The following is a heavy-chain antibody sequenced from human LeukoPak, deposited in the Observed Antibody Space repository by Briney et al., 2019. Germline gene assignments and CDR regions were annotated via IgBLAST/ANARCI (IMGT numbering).Heavy chain of an antibody. D-gene: IGHD2-2*01. Sequence: GASVKVSCKASGYTFTGYYMHWVRQAPGQGLEWMGWINPNSGGTNYAQKFQGRVTITRNTSISTAYMELSSLRSEDTAVYYCARGGGYCSSTSCYWFDPWGQGTLVTVSS. CDR1: GYTFTGYY. CDR2: INPNSGGT. V-gene: IGHV1-2*02. CDR3: ARGGGYCSSTSCYWFDP. J-gene: IGHJ5*02.